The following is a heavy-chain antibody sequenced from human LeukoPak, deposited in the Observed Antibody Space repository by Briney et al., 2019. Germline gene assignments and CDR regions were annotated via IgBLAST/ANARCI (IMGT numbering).Heavy chain of an antibody. CDR3: SRESGAFCPFGY. J-gene: IGHJ4*02. V-gene: IGHV4-4*02. D-gene: IGHD1-26*01. CDR1: GGSISSTNW. CDR2: ISLSGLT. Sequence: SGTLSLTCGVSGGSISSTNWWSWVRQPPGQGLEWIGEISLSGLTNYNPSLKSRVTMSLDKSKNHLSLNLTSVTAADTAVYHCSRESGAFCPFGYWGQGTLVTVSS.